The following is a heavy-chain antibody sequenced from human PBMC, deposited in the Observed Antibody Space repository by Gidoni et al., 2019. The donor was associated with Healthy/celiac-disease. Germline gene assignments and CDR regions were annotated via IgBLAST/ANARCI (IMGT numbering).Heavy chain of an antibody. CDR2: IIPIFGTA. CDR1: GGTFSSYA. J-gene: IGHJ5*02. CDR3: ARVKGAAAGSGWFDP. D-gene: IGHD6-13*01. V-gene: IGHV1-69*01. Sequence: QVQLVQSGAEVKKPGSSVKVSCTASGGTFSSYAISWVRPAPGQGLEWMGGIIPIFGTANYAQKFQGRVTITAYESTSTAYMELSSLRSEDTAVYYCARVKGAAAGSGWFDPWGQGTLVTVSS.